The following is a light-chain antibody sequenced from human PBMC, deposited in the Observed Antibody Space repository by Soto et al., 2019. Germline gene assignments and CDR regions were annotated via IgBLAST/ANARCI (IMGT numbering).Light chain of an antibody. V-gene: IGKV1-9*01. Sequence: DIQLTQSPSFLSASVGDRVTITCRASQGISTYLAWYQQKLGKAPKLLIYDASTLQSGVPSRFSGSRSGTEFTLTISSLQPEDFATYYCQQYNTYSPTFGQGTKVEI. CDR1: QGISTY. J-gene: IGKJ1*01. CDR3: QQYNTYSPT. CDR2: DAS.